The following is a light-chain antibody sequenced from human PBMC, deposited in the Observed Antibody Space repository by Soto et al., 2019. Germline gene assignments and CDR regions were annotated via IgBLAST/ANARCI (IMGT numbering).Light chain of an antibody. J-gene: IGKJ1*01. V-gene: IGKV3-11*01. CDR3: QQRSNWPPWT. Sequence: EIVLTQSPATLSLSPGERATLSCRASQTVSSYLAWYQQKPGQAPRLLIYDVSKRATGIPARVNGSGSGTDFTLTISSLEPEDFAVYYCQQRSNWPPWTFGQGTKVEIK. CDR1: QTVSSY. CDR2: DVS.